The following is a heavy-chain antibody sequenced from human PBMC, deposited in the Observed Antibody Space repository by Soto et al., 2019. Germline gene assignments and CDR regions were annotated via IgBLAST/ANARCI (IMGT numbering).Heavy chain of an antibody. Sequence: GGSLRLSCAASGFTFSSYGMHWVRQAPGKGLEWVAVISYDGSNKYYADSVKGRFTISRDNSKNTLYLQMNSLRAEDTAVYYCAKHRSRDCSGGSCYSNWFDPWGQGTLVTVS. CDR1: GFTFSSYG. D-gene: IGHD2-15*01. J-gene: IGHJ5*02. V-gene: IGHV3-30*18. CDR2: ISYDGSNK. CDR3: AKHRSRDCSGGSCYSNWFDP.